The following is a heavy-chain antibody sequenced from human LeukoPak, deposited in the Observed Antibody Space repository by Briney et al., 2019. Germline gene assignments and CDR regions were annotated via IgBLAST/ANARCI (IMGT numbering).Heavy chain of an antibody. CDR3: ARDIAAAGTGFDY. CDR1: GGTFSSYA. Sequence: SVKVSCKASGGTFSSYAISWVRQAPGQGLEWMGRIIPILGIANYAQKFQGRVTITADKSTSTAYMELSSLRSEDTAVYYCARDIAAAGTGFDYWGQGTLVTVSS. J-gene: IGHJ4*02. CDR2: IIPILGIA. D-gene: IGHD6-13*01. V-gene: IGHV1-69*04.